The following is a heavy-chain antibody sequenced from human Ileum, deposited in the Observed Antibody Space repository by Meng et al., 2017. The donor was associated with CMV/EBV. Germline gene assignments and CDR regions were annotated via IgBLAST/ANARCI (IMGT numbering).Heavy chain of an antibody. CDR2: VYYSGNT. CDR1: VCSLGSINYY. CDR3: AGDEYSSTWYKY. J-gene: IGHJ4*02. V-gene: IGHV4-39*07. D-gene: IGHD2-2*01. Sequence: FAVCSLGSINYYWGWLRPPPGTGPEWIASVYYSGNTYYNASLKSRVSISVDMSKNQFSLKLTSVTAADTAMYYCAGDEYSSTWYKYWGQGTLVTVSS.